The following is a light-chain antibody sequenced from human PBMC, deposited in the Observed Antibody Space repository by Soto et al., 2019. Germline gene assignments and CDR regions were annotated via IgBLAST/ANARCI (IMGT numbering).Light chain of an antibody. V-gene: IGKV1-27*01. J-gene: IGKJ3*01. CDR1: QGISNY. CDR2: AAS. Sequence: DIQMTQSPSSLSASVGDRVTITCRASQGISNYLAWYQQKPGKVPKLLIYAASTLQSGVPSRFSGSGSGTDFTLTISSLQHEDVETYYCQTYKSAQFTLGPGTKVDIK. CDR3: QTYKSAQFT.